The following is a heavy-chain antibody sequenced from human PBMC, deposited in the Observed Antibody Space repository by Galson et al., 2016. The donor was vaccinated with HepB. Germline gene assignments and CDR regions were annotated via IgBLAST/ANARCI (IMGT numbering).Heavy chain of an antibody. V-gene: IGHV3-48*02. CDR2: ISGSRTNI. CDR3: ARVYRGCDCYSRNMAFDY. CDR1: GFTFSTYS. Sequence: SLRLSCAASGFTFSTYSMNWVRQAPGKGLEWVSYISGSRTNIYYAGSVKGRFTISRDNAKNSLYLQLNSLRDEDTAVYYCARVYRGCDCYSRNMAFDYWGQGTLVTV. D-gene: IGHD2-21*02. J-gene: IGHJ4*02.